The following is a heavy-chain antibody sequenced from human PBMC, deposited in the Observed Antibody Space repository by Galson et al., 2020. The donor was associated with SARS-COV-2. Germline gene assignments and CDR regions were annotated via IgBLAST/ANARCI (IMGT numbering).Heavy chain of an antibody. V-gene: IGHV1-18*01. J-gene: IGHJ2*01. CDR3: ARDLYGWYETRSYWYFDL. Sequence: RQDASVKVSCKASGYTFTSYGINWVRQAPGQGLEWMGWISAYNGNTNYAQKLQGRVTMTTDTSTSTAYMELRSLRSDDTAVYYCARDLYGWYETRSYWYFDLWGRGTLVTISS. CDR2: ISAYNGNT. CDR1: GYTFTSYG. D-gene: IGHD6-19*01.